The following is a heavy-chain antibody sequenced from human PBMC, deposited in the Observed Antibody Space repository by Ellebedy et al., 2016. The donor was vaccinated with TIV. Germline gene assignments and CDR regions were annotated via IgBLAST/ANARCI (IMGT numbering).Heavy chain of an antibody. CDR3: ARAGGAVTGTGYGMDV. CDR2: ISSRGTYI. V-gene: IGHV3-21*01. Sequence: PWGSLRLSCAASGFTFSSYTMNWVRQAPGKGLEWVSSISSRGTYIHYADSLKGRFTISRDNAKNSLYLQMHSLRADDTAVYYCARAGGAVTGTGYGMDVWGQGTTVTVSS. CDR1: GFTFSSYT. D-gene: IGHD6-19*01. J-gene: IGHJ6*02.